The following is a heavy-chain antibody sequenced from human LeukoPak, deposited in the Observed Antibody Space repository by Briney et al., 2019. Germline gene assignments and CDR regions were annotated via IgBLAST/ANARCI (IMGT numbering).Heavy chain of an antibody. CDR1: GGTFSSYA. J-gene: IGHJ4*02. CDR3: ARDRRMATTIQYYFDY. CDR2: IIPIFGTA. Sequence: ASVKVSCKASGGTFSSYAISWVRQAPGQGPEWMGGIIPIFGTANYAQKFQGRVTITADESTSTAYVELSSLRSEDTAVYYCARDRRMATTIQYYFDYWGQGTLVTVSS. D-gene: IGHD5-24*01. V-gene: IGHV1-69*01.